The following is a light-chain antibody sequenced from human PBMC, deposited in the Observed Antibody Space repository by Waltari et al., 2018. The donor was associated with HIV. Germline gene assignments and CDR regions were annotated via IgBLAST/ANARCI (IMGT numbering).Light chain of an antibody. J-gene: IGLJ2*01. CDR3: SSYAGSNNVV. CDR1: SSDVGDYDF. CDR2: EVN. Sequence: QSALTQPPSASGSPGQSVTISCSGTSSDVGDYDFVSWYQQHPGKVPKLILYEVNKRPSGVPDRFSGSKSGHTASLTVSGLQADDEADYYCSSYAGSNNVVFGGGTKLNVL. V-gene: IGLV2-8*01.